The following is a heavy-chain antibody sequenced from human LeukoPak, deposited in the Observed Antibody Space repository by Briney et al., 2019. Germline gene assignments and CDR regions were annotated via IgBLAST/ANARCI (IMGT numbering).Heavy chain of an antibody. V-gene: IGHV1-2*02. D-gene: IGHD5-18*01. CDR1: GYTFTAYY. Sequence: GASVKVSCKASGYTFTAYYMHWVRQAPGQGLEWMGWINPNTGDTNYAQNFQGRVTMSRDTSISTAYMELSSLRSDDTAVYYCARSADGYTCGHFDFWGQGTLVTVSS. CDR3: ARSADGYTCGHFDF. CDR2: INPNTGDT. J-gene: IGHJ4*02.